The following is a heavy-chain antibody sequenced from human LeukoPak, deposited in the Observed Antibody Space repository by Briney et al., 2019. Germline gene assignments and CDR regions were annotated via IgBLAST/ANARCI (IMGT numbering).Heavy chain of an antibody. CDR2: INPNSGST. CDR3: ALVIERMYYFDY. Sequence: ASVKLSFKASGYTFAGYYIHWVRQAPGQALEWMGWINPNSGSTNYAQKFQRRVTMTRDTPTSTAYMELSRLRSDDTAVYYCALVIERMYYFDYWGQGTLVTVSS. CDR1: GYTFAGYY. J-gene: IGHJ4*02. D-gene: IGHD2-21*01. V-gene: IGHV1-2*02.